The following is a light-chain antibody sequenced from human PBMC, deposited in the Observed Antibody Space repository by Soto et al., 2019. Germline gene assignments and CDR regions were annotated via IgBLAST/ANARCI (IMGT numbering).Light chain of an antibody. CDR1: QNVSTW. Sequence: DIQITQSPSSVSASVGDRDTVTCRASQNVSTWLTWYQQTPGKAPNLLIYGASTLQRGVPSRFSGSGSGTEFTLTISSLQPEDFAIYFCQQGSRFPFTFGPGTKVDIK. J-gene: IGKJ3*01. CDR2: GAS. V-gene: IGKV1-12*01. CDR3: QQGSRFPFT.